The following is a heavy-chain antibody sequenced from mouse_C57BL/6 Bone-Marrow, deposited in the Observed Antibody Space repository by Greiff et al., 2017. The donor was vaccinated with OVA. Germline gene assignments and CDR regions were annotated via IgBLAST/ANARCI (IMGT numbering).Heavy chain of an antibody. CDR2: IRLKSDNYAT. Sequence: EVMLVESGGGLVQPGGSMKLSCVASGFTFSNYWMNWVRQSPEKGLEWVAQIRLKSDNYATHYAESVKGRFTISSDDSKSSVYMQMNNLRAEDTGIYYCTEGSDYAMDYWGQGTSVTVSS. V-gene: IGHV6-3*01. D-gene: IGHD6-1*01. J-gene: IGHJ4*01. CDR3: TEGSDYAMDY. CDR1: GFTFSNYW.